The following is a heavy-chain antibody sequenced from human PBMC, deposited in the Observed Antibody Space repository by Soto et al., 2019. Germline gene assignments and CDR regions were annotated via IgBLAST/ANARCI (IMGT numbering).Heavy chain of an antibody. CDR1: GYSFTSYW. D-gene: IGHD2-2*01. V-gene: IGHV5-10-1*01. Sequence: PGESLKISCKGSGYSFTSYWISWVRQMPGKGLEWMGRIDPSDSYTNYSPSFQGHVTISADKSISTAYLQWSSLKASDTAMYYCAGHKGYCSSTSCYWISAFDIWGQGTMVTVSS. CDR3: AGHKGYCSSTSCYWISAFDI. CDR2: IDPSDSYT. J-gene: IGHJ3*02.